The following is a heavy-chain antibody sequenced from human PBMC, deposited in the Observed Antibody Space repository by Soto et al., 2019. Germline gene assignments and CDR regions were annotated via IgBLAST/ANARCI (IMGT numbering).Heavy chain of an antibody. V-gene: IGHV3-33*01. CDR1: GFTFSSYG. CDR3: ATNPKPTVVATDY. CDR2: IWYDGSNK. D-gene: IGHD2-15*01. J-gene: IGHJ4*02. Sequence: QVQLVESGGGVVQPGRSLRLSCAASGFTFSSYGMHWVRQAPGKGLEWVAVIWYDGSNKYYADSVKGRFTISRDNSKNTLYLQMNSLRAEATAVYYCATNPKPTVVATDYWGQGTLVTVSS.